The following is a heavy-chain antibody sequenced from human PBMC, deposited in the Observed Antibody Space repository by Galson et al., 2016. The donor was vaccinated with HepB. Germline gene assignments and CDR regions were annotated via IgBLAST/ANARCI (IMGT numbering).Heavy chain of an antibody. CDR2: ISFDGSNK. D-gene: IGHD3-10*01. CDR1: GFTFSSYA. V-gene: IGHV3-30-3*01. CDR3: ARRRGSGSHDY. Sequence: SLRLSCAASGFTFSSYAMLWVRQAPGKGLEWVAVISFDGSNKYYADSVKGRFTISRDNAKNSLYLQMNSLRAEDTAVYYCARRRGSGSHDYWGQGTLVTVSS. J-gene: IGHJ4*02.